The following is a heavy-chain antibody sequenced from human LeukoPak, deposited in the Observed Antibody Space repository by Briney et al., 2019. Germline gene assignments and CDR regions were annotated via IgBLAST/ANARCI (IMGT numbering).Heavy chain of an antibody. D-gene: IGHD5-12*01. V-gene: IGHV4-34*01. CDR3: ARDTRWWLQFFFDY. CDR1: GGSFSGYY. CDR2: INHSGST. J-gene: IGHJ4*02. Sequence: TTSETLSLTCAVYGGSFSGYYWSWIRQPPGKGLEWIGEINHSGSTNYNPSLKSRVTISVDTSKNQFSLKLSSVTAADTAVYYCARDTRWWLQFFFDYWGQGTLVTVSS.